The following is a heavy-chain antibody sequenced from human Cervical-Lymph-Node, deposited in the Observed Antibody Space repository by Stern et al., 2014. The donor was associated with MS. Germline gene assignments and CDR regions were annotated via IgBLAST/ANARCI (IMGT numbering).Heavy chain of an antibody. Sequence: QLQLQESGPGLVKPSQTLSLTCTVSGGPISSGSYYWSWIRQPAGKGLEWIGRIYTGGNTNYTPPLKGRVPIPGATPKNQFPLKRTFGTAADTAVYYCARAGGDTGQFWGSYSVDYWGQGTLVTVSS. CDR2: IYTGGNT. V-gene: IGHV4-61*02. CDR1: GGPISSGSYY. J-gene: IGHJ4*02. CDR3: ARAGGDTGQFWGSYSVDY. D-gene: IGHD3-16*01.